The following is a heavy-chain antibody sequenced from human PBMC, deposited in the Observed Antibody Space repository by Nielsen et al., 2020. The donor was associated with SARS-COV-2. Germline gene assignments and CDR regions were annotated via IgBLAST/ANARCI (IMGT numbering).Heavy chain of an antibody. CDR2: IGTAGDT. CDR1: GFTFSSYD. V-gene: IGHV3-13*01. D-gene: IGHD3-22*01. Sequence: GESLKISCAASGFTFSSYDMHWVRQATGKGLEWVSAIGTAGDTYYPGSVKGRFTISRENAKNSLYLQMNSLRAGDTAVYYCARGSHYDSSGYYFPSWGQGTLVTVSS. CDR3: ARGSHYDSSGYYFPS. J-gene: IGHJ5*02.